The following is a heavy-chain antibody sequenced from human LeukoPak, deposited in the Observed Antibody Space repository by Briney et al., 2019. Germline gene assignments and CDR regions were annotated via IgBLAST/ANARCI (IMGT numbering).Heavy chain of an antibody. CDR1: GGSMFSYY. CDR3: ARRAYYDSSGYHPTSGYFDL. V-gene: IGHV4-4*08. D-gene: IGHD3-22*01. CDR2: IYSSGIT. J-gene: IGHJ2*01. Sequence: SETLSLTCTVSGGSMFSYYWNWIRQPLGKGLEWIGYIYSSGITNYSPSLRSRGTISVATSRNQFSLRLTSVTAADTAIYYCARRAYYDSSGYHPTSGYFDLWGRGTLVTVSS.